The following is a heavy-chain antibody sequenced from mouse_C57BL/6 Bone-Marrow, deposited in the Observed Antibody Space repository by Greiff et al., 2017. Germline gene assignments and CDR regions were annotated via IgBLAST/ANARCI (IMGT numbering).Heavy chain of an antibody. V-gene: IGHV5-9-1*02. J-gene: IGHJ4*01. D-gene: IGHD2-5*01. CDR2: ISSGGDYI. CDR3: TRDDSNYAMDY. CDR1: GFTFSSYA. Sequence: EVQQVESGEGLVKPGGSLKLSCAASGFTFSSYAMSWVRQTPEKRLEWVAYISSGGDYIYYADTVKGRFTISRDNARNTLYLQMSSLKSEDTAMYYCTRDDSNYAMDYWGQGTSVTVSS.